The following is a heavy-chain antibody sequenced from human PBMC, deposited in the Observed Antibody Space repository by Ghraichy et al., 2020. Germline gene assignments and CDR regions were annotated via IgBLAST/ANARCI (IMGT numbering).Heavy chain of an antibody. J-gene: IGHJ4*02. CDR1: GGSISSTKW. V-gene: IGHV4-4*02. Sequence: SQTLSLTCAVSGGSISSTKWCSWVRQSPGKGLEWIGEVYHTGSANYKSSLKSRVTISLDKSKNNFSLKLSSVTAADTAVYYCAMKDGVFDYWGQGALVTVSS. CDR3: AMKDGVFDY. CDR2: VYHTGSA. D-gene: IGHD3-10*01.